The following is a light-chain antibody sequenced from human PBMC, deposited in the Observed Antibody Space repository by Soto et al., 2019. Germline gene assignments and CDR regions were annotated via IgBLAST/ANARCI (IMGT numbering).Light chain of an antibody. CDR3: LAWDDSLNGTL. CDR2: TND. Sequence: QSVLTQPPSASGTPRQRVTISCSGSSSNIESNTVYWYQQLPGMAPRLLIHTNDRRPSGVPDRFSGSKSGTSASLAISGLXSEDEADYYCLAWDDSLNGTLFGTGTKVTLL. V-gene: IGLV1-44*01. CDR1: SSNIESNT. J-gene: IGLJ1*01.